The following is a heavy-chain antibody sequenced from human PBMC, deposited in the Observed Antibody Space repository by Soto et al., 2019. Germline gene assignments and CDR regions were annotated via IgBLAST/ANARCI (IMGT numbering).Heavy chain of an antibody. J-gene: IGHJ4*02. CDR2: VSHDGRNT. V-gene: IGHV3-30*03. CDR3: ARGGREWLVTSDFNY. Sequence: VQLVESGGGVVQPGRSLRLSCAASGFTFSDYAMHWVRQAPGKGLEWVAVVSHDGRNTHYADSVKGRFTISRDSSKNTVSLEMTSLRADDRAVYYCARGGREWLVTSDFNYWGQGALVTVSS. CDR1: GFTFSDYA. D-gene: IGHD6-19*01.